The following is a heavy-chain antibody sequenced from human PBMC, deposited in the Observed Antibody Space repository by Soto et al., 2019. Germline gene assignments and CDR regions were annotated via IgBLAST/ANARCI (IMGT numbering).Heavy chain of an antibody. J-gene: IGHJ6*02. CDR1: GFTFSSYW. CDR3: ARDFEVPAEEGREYYYYGMDV. CDR2: INSDGSST. D-gene: IGHD2-2*01. Sequence: PGGSLRLSCAASGFTFSSYWMHWVRQAPGKGLVWVSRINSDGSSTSYADSVKGRFTISRDNAKNTLYLQMNSLRAEDTAVYYCARDFEVPAEEGREYYYYGMDVWGQGTTVTVSS. V-gene: IGHV3-74*01.